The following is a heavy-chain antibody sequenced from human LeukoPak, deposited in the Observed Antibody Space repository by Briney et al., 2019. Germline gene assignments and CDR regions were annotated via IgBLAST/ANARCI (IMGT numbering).Heavy chain of an antibody. CDR3: ARRLPYYYYMDV. J-gene: IGHJ6*03. CDR2: INHSGST. V-gene: IGHV4-34*01. CDR1: GGSFSGYY. Sequence: SETLSLTCAVYGGSFSGYYWSWIRQPPGKGLEWIGEINHSGSTNYNPSLKSRVTISVDTSKNQFSLKLSSVTAADTAVYYCARRLPYYYYMDVWGKGTTVTVSS. D-gene: IGHD4-11*01.